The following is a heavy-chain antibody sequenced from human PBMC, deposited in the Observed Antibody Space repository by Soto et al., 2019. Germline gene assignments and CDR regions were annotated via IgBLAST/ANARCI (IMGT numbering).Heavy chain of an antibody. CDR1: GFTFSSYC. J-gene: IGHJ3*02. CDR2: IKQDGREK. D-gene: IGHD4-17*01. Sequence: GGTLRLSCAASGFTFSSYCMSWVRQAPGKGLEWVANIKQDGREKYYVDSVKGRFTISRDNAKNSLYLQMNSLRAEVTAVYFCAKCNFLGEPNAFDIWGQGTMVTGSS. CDR3: AKCNFLGEPNAFDI. V-gene: IGHV3-7*05.